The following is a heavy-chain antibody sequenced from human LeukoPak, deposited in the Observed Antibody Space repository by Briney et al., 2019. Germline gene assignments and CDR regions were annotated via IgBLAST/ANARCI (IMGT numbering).Heavy chain of an antibody. Sequence: GGSLRLSCAASGFTFSSYWMHWVRQAPGKGLVWVSRINSDGSLTRYADSVKGRFTISRDNSKNTVYMQMNSLRAEDTAVYYCAKRKVATEYYFDYWGQGTLVTVSS. CDR1: GFTFSSYW. D-gene: IGHD1-26*01. V-gene: IGHV3-74*01. CDR2: INSDGSLT. CDR3: AKRKVATEYYFDY. J-gene: IGHJ4*02.